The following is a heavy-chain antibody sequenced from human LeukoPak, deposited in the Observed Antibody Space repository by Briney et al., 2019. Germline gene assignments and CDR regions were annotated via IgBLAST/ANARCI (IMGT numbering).Heavy chain of an antibody. Sequence: GSLRLSCAASGFTFSTYWMHWVRQAPGKGLEWIGQINHRGSSHYNPSLRSRVTISVDTSKTQFSLKLTSVTAADTAVYYCARDKFCSDTGSCNIGLFDFWGQGALVTVSS. CDR2: INHRGSS. J-gene: IGHJ4*02. CDR3: ARDKFCSDTGSCNIGLFDF. CDR1: GFTFSTYW. V-gene: IGHV4-34*01. D-gene: IGHD2-15*01.